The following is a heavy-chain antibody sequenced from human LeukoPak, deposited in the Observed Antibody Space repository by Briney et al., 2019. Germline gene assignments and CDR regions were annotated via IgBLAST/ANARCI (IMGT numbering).Heavy chain of an antibody. J-gene: IGHJ4*02. D-gene: IGHD1-26*01. Sequence: PGGSLRLSCAASGFTFSSYAMHWVRQAPGKGLEWVAVISYGGSNKYYADSVKGRFTISRDNSKNTLYLQMNSLRAEDTAVYYCARGSGSYYLGFDYWGQGTLVTVSS. CDR2: ISYGGSNK. CDR3: ARGSGSYYLGFDY. CDR1: GFTFSSYA. V-gene: IGHV3-30-3*01.